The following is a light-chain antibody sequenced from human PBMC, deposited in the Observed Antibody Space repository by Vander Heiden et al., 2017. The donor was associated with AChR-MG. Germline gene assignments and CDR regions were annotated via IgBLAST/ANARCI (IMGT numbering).Light chain of an antibody. Sequence: EIVMTQSPATLSVSPGERATLPCRASQSVSSNLAWYQQKPGQAPRLLIYGASTRATGIPARFSGSGYGTEFTLTISSLQSEDFAVYYCQQYNNWPLLTFGGGTKVEIK. CDR1: QSVSSN. J-gene: IGKJ4*01. V-gene: IGKV3-15*01. CDR2: GAS. CDR3: QQYNNWPLLT.